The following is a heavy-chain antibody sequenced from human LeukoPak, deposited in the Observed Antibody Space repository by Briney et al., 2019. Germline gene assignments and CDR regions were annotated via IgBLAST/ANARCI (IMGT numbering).Heavy chain of an antibody. CDR3: AKSLDY. Sequence: TGGSLRLSCVASGFTFSRSWMDWVRQAPGKGLEWVANIKEDGSETYYVDSAKGRFTVSRDNAMNSLYLQMDSLRVEDTAIYYCAKSLDYWGQGTPVTVSS. CDR2: IKEDGSET. V-gene: IGHV3-7*01. CDR1: GFTFSRSW. J-gene: IGHJ4*02.